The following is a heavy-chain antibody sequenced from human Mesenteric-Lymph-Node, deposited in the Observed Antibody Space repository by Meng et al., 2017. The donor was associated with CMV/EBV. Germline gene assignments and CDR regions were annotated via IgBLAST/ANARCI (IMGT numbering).Heavy chain of an antibody. Sequence: GESLKISCAASGFTFSDYEMNWIRQAPGKGLEWLSYISNTGGTIYYADSVQGRFTISRDNANNSLYLQINSLRAEDTAVYYCARGLLGYCSSPNCYKLWGQGTLVTVSS. V-gene: IGHV3-48*03. D-gene: IGHD2-2*02. CDR2: ISNTGGTI. CDR3: ARGLLGYCSSPNCYKL. J-gene: IGHJ4*02. CDR1: GFTFSDYE.